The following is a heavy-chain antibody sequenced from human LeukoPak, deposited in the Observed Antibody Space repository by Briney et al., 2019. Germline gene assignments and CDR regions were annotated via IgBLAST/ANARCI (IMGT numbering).Heavy chain of an antibody. D-gene: IGHD3-22*01. CDR1: GYTFTSYG. V-gene: IGHV1-18*01. Sequence: GASVKVSCKASGYTFTSYGISWVRQAPGQGLEWMGWISAYNGNTNYAQKLQGRVTMTTDASTSTAYMELRSLRSDDTAVYYCARATSYYDSSGYYGSFDYWGQGTLVTVSS. J-gene: IGHJ4*02. CDR2: ISAYNGNT. CDR3: ARATSYYDSSGYYGSFDY.